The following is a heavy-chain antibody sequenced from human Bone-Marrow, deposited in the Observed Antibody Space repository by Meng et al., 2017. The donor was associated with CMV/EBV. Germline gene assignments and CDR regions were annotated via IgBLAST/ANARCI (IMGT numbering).Heavy chain of an antibody. CDR3: AKSHYDYVWGSYRKAEPPDY. CDR1: SYG. D-gene: IGHD3-16*02. J-gene: IGHJ4*02. V-gene: IGHV3-30*18. CDR2: ISYDGSNK. Sequence: SYGMHWVRQAPGKGLEWVAVISYDGSNKYYADSVKGRFTISRDNSKNTLYLQMNSLRAEDAAVYYCAKSHYDYVWGSYRKAEPPDYWGQGTLVTVSS.